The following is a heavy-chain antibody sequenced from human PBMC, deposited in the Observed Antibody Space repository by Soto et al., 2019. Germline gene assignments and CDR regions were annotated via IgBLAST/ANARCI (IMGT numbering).Heavy chain of an antibody. CDR2: IIPILGIA. J-gene: IGHJ4*02. CDR3: ARQNGYNVLGY. CDR1: GGTFSSYT. Sequence: QVQLVQSGAEVKKPGSSVKVSCKASGGTFSSYTIIWVRQAPGQGLEWMGRIIPILGIANYAQKFQGRVTITADKSTSTAYMELSSLRSEDTAVYYCARQNGYNVLGYWGQGTLVTVSS. D-gene: IGHD5-12*01. V-gene: IGHV1-69*02.